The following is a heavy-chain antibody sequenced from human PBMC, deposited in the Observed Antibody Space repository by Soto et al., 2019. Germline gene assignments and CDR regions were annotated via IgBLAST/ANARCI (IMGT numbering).Heavy chain of an antibody. V-gene: IGHV1-18*01. Sequence: QVQLVQSGDEVKKPGASVKVSCKASGYIFVNYGITWVRQAPGQGLEWMGWISTYTGNTNSATKVQGRLTMTTDTSTSTACMDLGSLTSDDTAVYYCVMVDNYVTPTPQDVWGQGTTVTVSS. CDR3: VMVDNYVTPTPQDV. D-gene: IGHD3-16*01. J-gene: IGHJ6*02. CDR1: GYIFVNYG. CDR2: ISTYTGNT.